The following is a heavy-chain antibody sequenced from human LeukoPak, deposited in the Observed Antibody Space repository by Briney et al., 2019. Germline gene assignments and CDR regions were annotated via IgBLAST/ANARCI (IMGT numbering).Heavy chain of an antibody. V-gene: IGHV3-23*01. D-gene: IGHD3-22*01. CDR2: ISGSGGST. Sequence: GGSLRLSCAASGFTFSSYAMSWVRQAPGKGLEWVSAISGSGGSTYYADSVKGRITISRDNSKNTLYLQMNSLRAEDTAVYYCAKDAISSYYYDSSGYYYSRWGQGTLVTVSS. J-gene: IGHJ4*02. CDR1: GFTFSSYA. CDR3: AKDAISSYYYDSSGYYYSR.